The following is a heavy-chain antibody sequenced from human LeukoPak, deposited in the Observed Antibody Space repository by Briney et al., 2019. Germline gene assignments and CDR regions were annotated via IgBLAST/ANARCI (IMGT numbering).Heavy chain of an antibody. Sequence: PGGSLRLSCAASGFTFSSYAMSWVRQAPGKVLEWVSAISGSGGSTYYADSVKGRFTISRDNSKNTLYLQMNSLRAEDTAVYYCARGAPREVGATKLFDYWGQGTLVTVSS. V-gene: IGHV3-23*01. CDR2: ISGSGGST. CDR3: ARGAPREVGATKLFDY. D-gene: IGHD1-26*01. CDR1: GFTFSSYA. J-gene: IGHJ4*02.